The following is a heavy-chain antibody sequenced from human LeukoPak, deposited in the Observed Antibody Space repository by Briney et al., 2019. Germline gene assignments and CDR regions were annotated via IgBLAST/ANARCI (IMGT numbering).Heavy chain of an antibody. Sequence: WGSLRLSCAASGFTFSSYAMSWVRQAPGKGLEWVSVISGNGGRTYYADSVKGRFTISRDNSKNTLYLQMNSLRAEDTAVYYCAKVRDLDTVLGRFDNWGQGTLVTVSS. D-gene: IGHD5-18*01. CDR1: GFTFSSYA. CDR3: AKVRDLDTVLGRFDN. CDR2: ISGNGGRT. J-gene: IGHJ5*02. V-gene: IGHV3-23*01.